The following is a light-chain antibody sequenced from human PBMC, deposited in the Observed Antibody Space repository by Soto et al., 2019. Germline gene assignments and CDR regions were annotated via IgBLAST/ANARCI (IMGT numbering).Light chain of an antibody. CDR1: SSNIGNNY. CDR2: DNN. V-gene: IGLV1-51*01. Sequence: QSVLTQPPSVSAAPGQNVTISCSGSSSNIGNNYVSWYQQLPATSPKLLIYDNNKRPSGIPDRFSGSNSGTSATLGITGLQTGDEADYHCGTWDSSLRGVIFGGGTKVTVL. J-gene: IGLJ2*01. CDR3: GTWDSSLRGVI.